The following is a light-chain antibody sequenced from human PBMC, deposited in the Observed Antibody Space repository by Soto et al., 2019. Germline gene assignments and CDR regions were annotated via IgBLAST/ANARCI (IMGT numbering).Light chain of an antibody. Sequence: EIVMTQSPASLSVSPGEGATLSCGASQTVASNLAWYQQKPGQAPRLLIHGASTRATGVPARFSGSGSGTDFTLTISSLQSEDFAVYYCQQYHNWPPQYTFGQGTKLQIK. V-gene: IGKV3-15*01. CDR1: QTVASN. CDR3: QQYHNWPPQYT. J-gene: IGKJ2*01. CDR2: GAS.